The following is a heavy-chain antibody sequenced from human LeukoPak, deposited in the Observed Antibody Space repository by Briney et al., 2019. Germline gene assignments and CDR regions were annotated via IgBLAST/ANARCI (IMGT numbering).Heavy chain of an antibody. V-gene: IGHV3-30*03. J-gene: IGHJ3*02. D-gene: IGHD3-22*01. CDR3: ARGSSSGYPFGAFDI. CDR1: GFTFSSYG. Sequence: GRSLRLSCAASGFTFSSYGMHWVRQAPGKGLEWVAIISYDGSNKYYADSVKGRFTISRDNSKNTLYLQMNSLRAEDTAVYYCARGSSSGYPFGAFDIWGQGTMVTVSS. CDR2: ISYDGSNK.